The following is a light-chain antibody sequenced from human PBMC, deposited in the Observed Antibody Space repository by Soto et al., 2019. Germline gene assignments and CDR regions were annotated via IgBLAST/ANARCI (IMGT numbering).Light chain of an antibody. Sequence: VVLTQSPATLSLSPGERATLSCRASQSVSRHLAWYQQKPGQAPRLLILDASDRATGIPARFSGSGSGTNFTLTISSLEPEDFAVYYCQQRSNWPPVTFGGGTKVDIK. CDR2: DAS. V-gene: IGKV3-11*01. J-gene: IGKJ4*01. CDR3: QQRSNWPPVT. CDR1: QSVSRH.